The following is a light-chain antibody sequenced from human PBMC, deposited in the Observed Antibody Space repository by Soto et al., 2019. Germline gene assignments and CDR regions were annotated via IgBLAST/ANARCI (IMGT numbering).Light chain of an antibody. Sequence: EIVLTQSPGTLSLSPGERATLFCRASQYVNGNYLAWYQQKPGQAPRLLIYGASTRATGIPDRFSGSGSETDFTLTISRPEPEDFAVYYCQQYGSSPLLTFGGGTKVEIK. V-gene: IGKV3-20*01. CDR1: QYVNGNY. CDR2: GAS. J-gene: IGKJ4*01. CDR3: QQYGSSPLLT.